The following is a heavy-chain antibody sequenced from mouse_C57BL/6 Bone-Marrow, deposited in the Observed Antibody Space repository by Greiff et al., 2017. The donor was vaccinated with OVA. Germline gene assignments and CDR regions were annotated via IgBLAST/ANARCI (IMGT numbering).Heavy chain of an antibody. V-gene: IGHV1-61*01. J-gene: IGHJ3*01. CDR2: IYPSDSET. Sequence: VQLQQPGAELVRPGSSVKLSCKASGYTFTSYWMDWVKQRPGQGLEWIGNIYPSDSETHYNQKFKDKATLTVDKSSSTASMQLSSLTSEDSAVYYCAREVYDYDGFAYWGQGTRVTVSA. CDR3: AREVYDYDGFAY. D-gene: IGHD2-4*01. CDR1: GYTFTSYW.